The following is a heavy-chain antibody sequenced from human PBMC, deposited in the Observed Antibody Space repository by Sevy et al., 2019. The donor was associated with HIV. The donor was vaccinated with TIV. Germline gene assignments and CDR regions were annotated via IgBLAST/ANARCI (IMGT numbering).Heavy chain of an antibody. Sequence: SETLSLTCTVSGYSISSGYYWGWIRQPPGKGLEWFGSIYYSGSTYYNPSLKSRVTISVDTSKNQFSLKLSSVTAADTAVYYCAKTHDTSAYFLPDYWGQGTLVTVSS. CDR2: IYYSGST. D-gene: IGHD3-22*01. J-gene: IGHJ4*02. CDR1: GYSISSGYY. V-gene: IGHV4-38-2*02. CDR3: AKTHDTSAYFLPDY.